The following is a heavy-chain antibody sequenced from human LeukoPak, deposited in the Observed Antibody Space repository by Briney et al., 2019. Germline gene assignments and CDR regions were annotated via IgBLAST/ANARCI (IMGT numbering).Heavy chain of an antibody. V-gene: IGHV1-46*01. Sequence: ASVKVSCKASGYTFTTYYVHWVRQAPGQGLEWMGIINPSGGSTTYAQKFRGRLTMTRDTSISTAYMELSRLGSDDTAVYYCARDRSAYDYDKRWFYYYMDVWGKGTTVTISS. D-gene: IGHD5-12*01. J-gene: IGHJ6*03. CDR3: ARDRSAYDYDKRWFYYYMDV. CDR1: GYTFTTYY. CDR2: INPSGGST.